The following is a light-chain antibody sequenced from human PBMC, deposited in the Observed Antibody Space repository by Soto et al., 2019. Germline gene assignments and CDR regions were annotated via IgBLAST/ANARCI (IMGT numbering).Light chain of an antibody. CDR2: DAS. J-gene: IGKJ1*01. CDR3: QQHSHWPPWT. CDR1: QSVSSN. Sequence: VMTQSPATLSVSPGERATLSCRASQSVSSNLAWYQQKPGQTPRLLIYDASTRATDIPARFSGSGSGTDFTLAISNLEPEDFAVYYCQQHSHWPPWTFGQGTKVDI. V-gene: IGKV3-11*01.